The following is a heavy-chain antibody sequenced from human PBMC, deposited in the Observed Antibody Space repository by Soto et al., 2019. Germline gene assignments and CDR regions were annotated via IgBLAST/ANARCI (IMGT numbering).Heavy chain of an antibody. CDR1: GFSLSRYG. D-gene: IGHD2-8*02. CDR3: ARDLSYWSLLIDH. V-gene: IGHV3-33*01. J-gene: IGHJ4*02. CDR2: LWSNGITR. Sequence: GGSLRLSCTASGFSLSRYGLHWIRQAPGKGLEWVAGLWSNGITRSYAGSVKGRFTISRDTSENMLYLQMNSLGAEDTAVYYCARDLSYWSLLIDHWGQGTLVTVSS.